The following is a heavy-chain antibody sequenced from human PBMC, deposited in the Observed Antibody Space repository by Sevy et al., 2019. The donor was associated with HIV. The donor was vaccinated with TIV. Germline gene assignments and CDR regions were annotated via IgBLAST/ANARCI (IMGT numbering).Heavy chain of an antibody. J-gene: IGHJ3*02. CDR2: ISSSSSYI. V-gene: IGHV3-21*01. Sequence: GGSLRPSCAASGFTFSSYSMKWVRQAPGKGLEWVSSISSSSSYIYYADSVKGRFTISRDNAKNSLYLQMNSLRAEDTAVYYCARTNSLLNDAFDIWGQGTMVTVSS. D-gene: IGHD2-15*01. CDR1: GFTFSSYS. CDR3: ARTNSLLNDAFDI.